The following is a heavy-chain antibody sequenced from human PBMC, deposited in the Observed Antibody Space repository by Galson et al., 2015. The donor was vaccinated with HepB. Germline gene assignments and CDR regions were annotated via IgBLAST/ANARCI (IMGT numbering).Heavy chain of an antibody. V-gene: IGHV3-30*04. CDR1: GFTFSSYA. J-gene: IGHJ3*02. D-gene: IGHD6-19*01. Sequence: SLRLSCAAPGFTFSSYAMHWVRQAPGKGLEWVAVISYDGSNKYYADSVKGRFTISRDNSKNTLYLQMNSLRAEDTAVYYCARADSSDWCGPDDLGAFDIWGQGTMVTVSS. CDR3: ARADSSDWCGPDDLGAFDI. CDR2: ISYDGSNK.